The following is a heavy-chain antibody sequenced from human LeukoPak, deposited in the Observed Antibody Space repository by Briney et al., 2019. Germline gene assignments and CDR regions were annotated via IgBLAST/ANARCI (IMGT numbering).Heavy chain of an antibody. CDR3: ASITGYSSSWFQGY. J-gene: IGHJ4*02. Sequence: GASVKVSCKASGGTFSSYAIRWVRQAPGQGLEWMGRIIPILGIANYAQKFQGRVTITADKSTSTAYMELSSLRSEDTAVYYCASITGYSSSWFQGYWGQGTLVTVSS. V-gene: IGHV1-69*04. D-gene: IGHD6-13*01. CDR2: IIPILGIA. CDR1: GGTFSSYA.